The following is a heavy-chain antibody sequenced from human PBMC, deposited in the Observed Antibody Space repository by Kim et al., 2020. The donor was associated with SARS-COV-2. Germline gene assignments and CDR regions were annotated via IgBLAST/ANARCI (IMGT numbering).Heavy chain of an antibody. V-gene: IGHV3-7*01. J-gene: IGHJ5*02. CDR1: GFTFSTYW. CDR3: ARLHST. D-gene: IGHD3-3*02. CDR2: IKEDGGEK. Sequence: GGSLRLSCAASGFTFSTYWMTWVRQAPGKGLEWVANIKEDGGEKYYVGSVEGRFTISRDSAKNSLFLQMNSLRAEDTAVYYCARLHSTWCQGTLVTVSS.